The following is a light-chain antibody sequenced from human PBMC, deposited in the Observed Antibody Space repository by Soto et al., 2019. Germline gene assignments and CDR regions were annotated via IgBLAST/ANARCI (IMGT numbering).Light chain of an antibody. V-gene: IGLV2-23*01. Sequence: QSALTQPASVSGSPGQSFTIACTATKSDVGSYKFVSWYQQHPGKVPKLIIYEATKRPSGLSNRFSGSKSGNTASLTISGLQAEDEADYYCCSFAGGGATWVFGGGTKVPS. CDR3: CSFAGGGATWV. CDR2: EAT. CDR1: KSDVGSYKF. J-gene: IGLJ3*02.